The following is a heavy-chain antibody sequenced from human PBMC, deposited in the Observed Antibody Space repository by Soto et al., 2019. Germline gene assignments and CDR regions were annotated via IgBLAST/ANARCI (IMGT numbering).Heavy chain of an antibody. J-gene: IGHJ5*02. CDR3: ARGHIVVVTAPLIVDP. CDR1: GFTFSSYA. CDR2: ISYDGSNK. D-gene: IGHD2-21*02. V-gene: IGHV3-30-3*01. Sequence: GGSLRLSCAASGFTFSSYAMHWVRQAPGKGLEWVAVISYDGSNKYYADSVKGRFTISRDNSKNTLYLQMNSLRAEDTAVYYCARGHIVVVTAPLIVDPWGQGTLVTVSS.